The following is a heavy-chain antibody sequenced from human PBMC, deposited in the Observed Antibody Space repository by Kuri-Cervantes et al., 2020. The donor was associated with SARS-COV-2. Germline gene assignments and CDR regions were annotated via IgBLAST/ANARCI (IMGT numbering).Heavy chain of an antibody. Sequence: SVKVSCKASGGTFSSYAISWVRQAPGQGLEWMGRIIPIFGTANYAQKFQGRVTITADESTSTAYMELSSLRTEDTAVYYCAGGGKYQLLYRCEYYFDYWGQGTLVTVSS. V-gene: IGHV1-69*13. CDR1: GGTFSSYA. CDR3: AGGGKYQLLYRCEYYFDY. D-gene: IGHD2-2*02. CDR2: IIPIFGTA. J-gene: IGHJ4*02.